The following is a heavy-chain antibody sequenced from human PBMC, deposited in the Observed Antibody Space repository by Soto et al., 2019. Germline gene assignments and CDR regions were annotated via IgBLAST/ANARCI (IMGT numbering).Heavy chain of an antibody. V-gene: IGHV1-69*08. J-gene: IGHJ4*02. CDR1: GGTFSSYT. CDR3: ARDGGGFGELSVLDY. Sequence: QVPLVQSGAEVKKPGSSVKVSCKASGGTFSSYTISWVRQAPGQGLEWMGRIIPILGIANYAQKIQGRVTITADKSTSTAYMELSSLRSEDTAVYYCARDGGGFGELSVLDYWGQGTLVTVSS. CDR2: IIPILGIA. D-gene: IGHD3-10*01.